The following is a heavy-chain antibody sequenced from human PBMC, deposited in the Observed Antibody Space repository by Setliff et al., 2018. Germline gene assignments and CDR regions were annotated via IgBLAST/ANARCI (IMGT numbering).Heavy chain of an antibody. CDR1: GGPISSSIYY. Sequence: KPSETLSLTCSVSGGPISSSIYYWGWIRQPPGKGLEWIGSIYYSGSTYYSPSLKRRVTISVDTSKNQFSLKLSSVTAADTAVFYCATRTYYDSNGYYYAIAGPFDIWGQGTMVTVSS. CDR3: ATRTYYDSNGYYYAIAGPFDI. J-gene: IGHJ3*02. D-gene: IGHD3-22*01. CDR2: IYYSGST. V-gene: IGHV4-39*01.